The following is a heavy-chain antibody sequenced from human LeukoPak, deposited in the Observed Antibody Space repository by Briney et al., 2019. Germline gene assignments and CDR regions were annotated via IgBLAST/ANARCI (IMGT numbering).Heavy chain of an antibody. CDR3: ARANRFLEYGMDV. V-gene: IGHV4-59*01. J-gene: IGHJ6*01. Sequence: SETLSLTCTVSGGSISSYYWSWIRQPPGKGLEWIGYIYYSGSTNYNPSLKSRVTISVDTSKNQFSLKLSSVTAADTAVYYCARANRFLEYGMDVWGQGTTVTVSS. CDR2: IYYSGST. D-gene: IGHD3-3*01. CDR1: GGSISSYY.